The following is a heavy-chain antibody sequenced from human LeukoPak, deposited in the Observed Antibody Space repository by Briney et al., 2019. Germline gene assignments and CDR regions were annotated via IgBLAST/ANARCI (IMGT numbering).Heavy chain of an antibody. CDR3: AKDFPGTTPLGLYYFDY. CDR1: GFTFSSYG. J-gene: IGHJ4*02. CDR2: ISYDGSNK. Sequence: PGRSLRLSCAASGFTFSSYGMHWVRQAPGKGLEWVAVISYDGSNKYYADSVKGRFTISRDNSKNTLYLQMNSLRAEDTAVYYCAKDFPGTTPLGLYYFDYWGQGTLVTVSS. V-gene: IGHV3-30*18. D-gene: IGHD1-1*01.